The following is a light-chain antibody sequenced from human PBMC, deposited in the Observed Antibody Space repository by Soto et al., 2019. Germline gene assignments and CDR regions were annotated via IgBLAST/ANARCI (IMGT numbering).Light chain of an antibody. CDR3: QQLFDSPIT. J-gene: IGKJ5*01. V-gene: IGKV1-9*01. CDR1: QVISTS. Sequence: DIRLTQSPSFLSPSVGERVTITWGASQVISTSLAWYQVKQGKAPKLPIYAASTLESGVPSRFSATVSGTEFSLTITSLQTEDFATYYCQQLFDSPITFGQGTRLEI. CDR2: AAS.